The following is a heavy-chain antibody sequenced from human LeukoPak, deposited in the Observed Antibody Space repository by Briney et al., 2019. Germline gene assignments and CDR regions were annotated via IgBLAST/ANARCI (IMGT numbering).Heavy chain of an antibody. J-gene: IGHJ5*02. Sequence: SETLSLTCAVYGGSFSGYYWSWIRQPPGKGLEWIGKINHSGSTNYNPSLKSRVTISVDTSKNQFSLKLSSVTAADTAVYYCARGGVVVVAAANWFDPWGQGTLVTVSS. V-gene: IGHV4-34*01. CDR3: ARGGVVVVAAANWFDP. CDR2: INHSGST. D-gene: IGHD2-15*01. CDR1: GGSFSGYY.